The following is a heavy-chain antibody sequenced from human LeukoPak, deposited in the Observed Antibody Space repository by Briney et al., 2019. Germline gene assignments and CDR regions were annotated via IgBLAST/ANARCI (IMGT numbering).Heavy chain of an antibody. J-gene: IGHJ4*02. CDR2: IKSKTDGGTT. Sequence: GGSLRLSCAASGFTFSNAWMSWVRQAPGKGLEWVGRIKSKTDGGTTDYAAPVKGRFTISRDDSKNTLYLRMNSLKTEDTAVYYCTTESRHSSGWYYWGQGTLVTVSS. V-gene: IGHV3-15*01. CDR1: GFTFSNAW. D-gene: IGHD6-19*01. CDR3: TTESRHSSGWYY.